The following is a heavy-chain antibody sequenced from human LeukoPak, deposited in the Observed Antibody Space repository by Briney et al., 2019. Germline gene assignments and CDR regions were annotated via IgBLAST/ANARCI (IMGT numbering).Heavy chain of an antibody. CDR1: GYTFTDHY. CDR3: AGGIASYSSSYFDY. J-gene: IGHJ4*02. V-gene: IGHV1-2*02. D-gene: IGHD1-26*01. CDR2: TNPNNGGT. Sequence: ASVKVSCKASGYTFTDHYIHWVRQAPGQGLEWMGWTNPNNGGTNYAQKFQGRVTMTRDTSIGTAYMELSRLRSDDTAVYYCAGGIASYSSSYFDYWGQGALVTVSS.